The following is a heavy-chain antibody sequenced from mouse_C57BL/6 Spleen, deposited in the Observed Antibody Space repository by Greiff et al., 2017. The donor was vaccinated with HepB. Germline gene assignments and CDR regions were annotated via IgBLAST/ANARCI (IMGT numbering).Heavy chain of an antibody. V-gene: IGHV1-54*01. CDR1: GYAFTNYL. J-gene: IGHJ1*03. Sequence: VQLQQSGAELVRPGTSVKVSCKASGYAFTNYLIEWVKQRPGQGLEWIGVINPGSGGTNYNEKFKGKATLTADKSSSTAYMQLSSLTSEDSAVYFWARVGTGGYVEVWGTGTTVPVSS. CDR2: INPGSGGT. CDR3: ARVGTGGYVEV. D-gene: IGHD3-1*01.